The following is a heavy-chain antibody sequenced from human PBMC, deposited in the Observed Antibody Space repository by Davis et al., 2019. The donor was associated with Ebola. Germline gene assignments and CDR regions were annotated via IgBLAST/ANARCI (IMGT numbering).Heavy chain of an antibody. CDR3: ARGDVDSVSTLYYYYGMDV. CDR1: GGSISSYY. V-gene: IGHV4-59*01. Sequence: SETLSLTCAVSGGSISSYYWSWIRQPPGKGLEWIGYIYYSGSTNYNPSLKSRVTISVDTSKNQFSLKLSSVTAADTAVYYCARGDVDSVSTLYYYYGMDVWGKGTTVTVSS. D-gene: IGHD2-8*01. J-gene: IGHJ6*04. CDR2: IYYSGST.